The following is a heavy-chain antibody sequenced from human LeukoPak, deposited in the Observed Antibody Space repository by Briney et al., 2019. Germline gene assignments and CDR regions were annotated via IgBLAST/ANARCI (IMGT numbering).Heavy chain of an antibody. V-gene: IGHV1-2*02. CDR2: INPNSGGT. Sequence: ASVKVSCKASGYTFTSYAMNWVRQAPGQGLEWMGWINPNSGGTNYAQKFQGRVTMTRDTSISTAYMELSRLRSDDTAVYYCARDLIAAAGYWGQGTLVTVSS. D-gene: IGHD6-13*01. CDR3: ARDLIAAAGY. CDR1: GYTFTSYA. J-gene: IGHJ4*02.